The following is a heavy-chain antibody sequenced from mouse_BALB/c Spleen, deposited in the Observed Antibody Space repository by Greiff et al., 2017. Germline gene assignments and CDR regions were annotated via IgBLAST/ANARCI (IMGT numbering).Heavy chain of an antibody. CDR2: ILPSIGST. CDR1: DSAFSPLAF. V-gene: IGHV15-2*02. CDR3: ARGGTGAMDY. J-gene: IGHJ4*01. Sequence: QVQVQQSGSELRSPGSSVKISCKDSDSAFSPLAFIWWVRQKPEHGVEWVGVILPSIGSTIYGEKFEDKATLDADTVSNTAYLALNSLTSEDSAVYYCARGGTGAMDYWGQGTSVTVSA.